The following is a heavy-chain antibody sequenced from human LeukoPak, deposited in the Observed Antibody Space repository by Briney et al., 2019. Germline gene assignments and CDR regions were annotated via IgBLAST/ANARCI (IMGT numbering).Heavy chain of an antibody. V-gene: IGHV3-23*01. D-gene: IGHD4-23*01. Sequence: GGSLRLSCAASGLTFGSYGMSWVRQAPGKGLEWVSGISGSGGSTYYADSVKGRFTISRDNSKNTLSLQMSSLRAEDTAVYYCAKGEYGGKGGDYWGQGTLVTVSS. J-gene: IGHJ4*02. CDR1: GLTFGSYG. CDR2: ISGSGGST. CDR3: AKGEYGGKGGDY.